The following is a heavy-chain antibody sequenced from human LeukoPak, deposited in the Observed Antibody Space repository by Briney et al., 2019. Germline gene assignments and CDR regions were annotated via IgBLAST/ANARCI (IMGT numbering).Heavy chain of an antibody. CDR2: IIPIFGTA. CDR1: GGTFSSYA. Sequence: SVKVSCKASGGTFSSYAISWVRQAPGQGLEWMGGIIPIFGTANYAQKFQGRVTITTDESTSTAYMELSSLRSEDTAVYYCARGPTLVRGVIMPDSVGGMDVWGQGTTVTVSS. CDR3: ARGPTLVRGVIMPDSVGGMDV. D-gene: IGHD3-10*01. V-gene: IGHV1-69*05. J-gene: IGHJ6*02.